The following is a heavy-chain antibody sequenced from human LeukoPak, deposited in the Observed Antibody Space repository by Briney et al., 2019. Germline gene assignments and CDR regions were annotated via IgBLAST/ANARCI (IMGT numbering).Heavy chain of an antibody. Sequence: ASVKVSCKASGYTFTSYYMHWVRQAPGQGLEWMGIINPSGGSTSYAQKFQGRVTMTRDTSTSTAYMELRSLRSDDTAVYYCARVSRYNWNPEPFDYWGQGTLVTVSS. CDR2: INPSGGST. CDR1: GYTFTSYY. CDR3: ARVSRYNWNPEPFDY. D-gene: IGHD1-20*01. J-gene: IGHJ4*02. V-gene: IGHV1-46*01.